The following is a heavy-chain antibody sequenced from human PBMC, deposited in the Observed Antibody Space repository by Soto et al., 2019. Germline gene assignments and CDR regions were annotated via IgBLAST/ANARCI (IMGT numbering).Heavy chain of an antibody. CDR1: GFTFSNAW. CDR3: TTDSLATVVTPRWFDP. CDR2: IKSKTDGGTT. V-gene: IGHV3-15*07. D-gene: IGHD4-17*01. J-gene: IGHJ5*02. Sequence: GGSLRLSCAASGFTFSNAWMNWVRQAPGKGLEWVGRIKSKTDGGTTDYAAPVKGRFTISRDDSKNTLYLQMNSLKTEDTAVYYCTTDSLATVVTPRWFDPWGQGTLVTVSS.